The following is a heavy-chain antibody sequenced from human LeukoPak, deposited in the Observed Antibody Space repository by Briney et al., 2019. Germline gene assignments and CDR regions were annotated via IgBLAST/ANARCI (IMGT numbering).Heavy chain of an antibody. CDR2: ISHDGGNK. V-gene: IGHV3-30-3*01. D-gene: IGHD4-17*01. CDR3: ARGESRFHY. CDR1: GFTLSDYA. J-gene: IGHJ4*02. Sequence: GRSLRLSCAAPGFTLSDYAMHWVRQAPGKGLEWVAVISHDGGNKYYADFVKGRFTISRDNSKNTLFLQINSLRVEDTAVYYCARGESRFHYWGQGTLVTVSS.